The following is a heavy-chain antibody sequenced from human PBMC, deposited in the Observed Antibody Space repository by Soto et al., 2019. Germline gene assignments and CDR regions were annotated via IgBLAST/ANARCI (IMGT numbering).Heavy chain of an antibody. D-gene: IGHD4-17*01. CDR3: AKGGEIVRMTTVTFRWY. Sequence: PGGSLRLSCAASGFTFSSYAMSWVRQAPGKGLEWVSAISGSGGSTYYADSVKGRFTISRDNSKNTLYLQMNSLRAEDTAVYYCAKGGEIVRMTTVTFRWYWGQGTLVTVSS. J-gene: IGHJ4*02. V-gene: IGHV3-23*01. CDR2: ISGSGGST. CDR1: GFTFSSYA.